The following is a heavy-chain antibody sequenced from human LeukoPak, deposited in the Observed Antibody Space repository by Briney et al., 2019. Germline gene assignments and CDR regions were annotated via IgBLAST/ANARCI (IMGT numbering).Heavy chain of an antibody. V-gene: IGHV3-73*01. CDR3: AKLKGKDGVRDGYET. CDR2: IRTKANNNAT. CDR1: GFTFSGSA. Sequence: GGSLRLSCAASGFTFSGSAMHWVRQASGKGLEWVGRIRTKANNNATTYAASVTGRFTISRDDSKNTAYLQMNSLKTEDTAVYYCAKLKGKDGVRDGYETWGPGTMVTVSS. J-gene: IGHJ3*02. D-gene: IGHD2-2*01.